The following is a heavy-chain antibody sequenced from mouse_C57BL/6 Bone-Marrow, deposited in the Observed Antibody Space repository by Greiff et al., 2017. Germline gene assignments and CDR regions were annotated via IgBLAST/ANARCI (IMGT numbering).Heavy chain of an antibody. V-gene: IGHV1-54*01. CDR2: INPGSGGT. CDR3: ARRDYYGSSGGVDY. Sequence: VQLQESGAELVRPGTSVKVSCKASGYAFTNYLIEWVKQRPGQGLEWIGVINPGSGGTNYNEKFKGKATLTADKSSSTAYMKLSSLTSEDSAVYFCARRDYYGSSGGVDYWGQGTSVTVSS. D-gene: IGHD1-1*01. CDR1: GYAFTNYL. J-gene: IGHJ4*01.